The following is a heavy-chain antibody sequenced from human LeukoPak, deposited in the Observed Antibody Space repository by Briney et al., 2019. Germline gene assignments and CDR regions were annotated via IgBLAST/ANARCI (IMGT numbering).Heavy chain of an antibody. CDR3: ARGGSYLSAFDI. V-gene: IGHV3-23*01. Sequence: GGSLRLSCAASGFTFSSYALNWVRQAPGKGLESVSAITCSGCSTYYADSVKRRFTISRDNSKNTLYLQMNSLRAEDTAVYYCARGGSYLSAFDIWGQGTMVTVSS. CDR1: GFTFSSYA. CDR2: ITCSGCST. D-gene: IGHD1-26*01. J-gene: IGHJ3*02.